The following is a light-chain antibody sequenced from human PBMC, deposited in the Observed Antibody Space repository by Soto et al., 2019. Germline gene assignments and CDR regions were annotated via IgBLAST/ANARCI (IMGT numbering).Light chain of an antibody. CDR2: DAS. CDR3: QQYNSHPWT. CDR1: QSVSTW. J-gene: IGKJ1*01. Sequence: DIQMTQSPSTLSASVGDRVTITCRASQSVSTWLAWYQQKLGKAPKLLIYDASILQSGVPSRFSGSRSGTELTLTISSLQPDDFATYYCQQYNSHPWTFGHGTKVDIK. V-gene: IGKV1-5*01.